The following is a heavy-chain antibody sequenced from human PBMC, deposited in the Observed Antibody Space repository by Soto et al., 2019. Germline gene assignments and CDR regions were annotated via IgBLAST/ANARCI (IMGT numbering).Heavy chain of an antibody. J-gene: IGHJ4*02. CDR3: ARHYSGYDIRGRSGSHFEY. Sequence: QVQLVQSGAEVKKPGASVKVSCKASGYTFTSYGISWVRQAPGQGLEWMGWISAYNGNTNYAQKLQGRVTMTTDTSTSTAYMELRNLRSDDTAVYYCARHYSGYDIRGRSGSHFEYWGQGTLVTVSS. CDR1: GYTFTSYG. D-gene: IGHD5-12*01. V-gene: IGHV1-18*01. CDR2: ISAYNGNT.